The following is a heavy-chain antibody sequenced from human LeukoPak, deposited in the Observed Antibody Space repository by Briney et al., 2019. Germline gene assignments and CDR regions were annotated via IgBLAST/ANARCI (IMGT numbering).Heavy chain of an antibody. D-gene: IGHD2-2*01. CDR2: INPNSGGT. CDR1: GYTFTGYY. CDR3: ARLRSTSLYYFDY. Sequence: ASVKVSCMASGYTFTGYYMHWVRQAPGQGLEWMGWINPNSGGTNYAQKFQGRVTMTRDTSISTAYMELSRLRSDDTAVYYCARLRSTSLYYFDYWGQGTLVTVSS. V-gene: IGHV1-2*02. J-gene: IGHJ4*02.